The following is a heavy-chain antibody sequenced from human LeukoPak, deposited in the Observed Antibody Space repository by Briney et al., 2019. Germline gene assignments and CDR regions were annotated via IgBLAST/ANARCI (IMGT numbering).Heavy chain of an antibody. CDR3: AHRLKEGLTVTGTRSFYFDY. D-gene: IGHD6-19*01. V-gene: IGHV2-5*01. Sequence: SGPTLVEPTQTLTLTCSLSGFSLRTSGVGVGWIRQPPGKALEWLALIYWNDDKRYSPSLKSRLTITKDTSKNQVVLTMTNMDPVDTATYYCAHRLKEGLTVTGTRSFYFDYWGQGTLVTVSS. CDR2: IYWNDDK. J-gene: IGHJ4*02. CDR1: GFSLRTSGVG.